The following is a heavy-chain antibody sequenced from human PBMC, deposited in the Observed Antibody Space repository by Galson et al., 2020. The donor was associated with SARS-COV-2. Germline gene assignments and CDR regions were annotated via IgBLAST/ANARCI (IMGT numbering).Heavy chain of an antibody. D-gene: IGHD6-13*01. V-gene: IGHV3-48*02. CDR2: ITSSSTT. CDR1: GFTFRSYN. CDR3: SRGLSSSWPFSGF. J-gene: IGHJ4*02. Sequence: GESLKIPCAASGFTFRSYNMNWVRQAPGKGREWVSFITSSSTTYYADSVKGRFTISRDNAKNSLYLQMSGLRDDDTALYYCSRGLSSSWPFSGFWGQGALVTVSS.